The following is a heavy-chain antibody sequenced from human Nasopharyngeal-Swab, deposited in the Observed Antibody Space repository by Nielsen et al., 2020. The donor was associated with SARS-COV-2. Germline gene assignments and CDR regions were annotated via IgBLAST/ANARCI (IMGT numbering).Heavy chain of an antibody. CDR3: ATGIAAERGWFDP. D-gene: IGHD6-13*01. V-gene: IGHV1-24*01. CDR2: FDPEDGET. Sequence: ASAKVSCKVSGYTLTELSMHWVRQAPGKGLEWMGGFDPEDGETIYAQKFQGRVTMTEDTSTDTAYMELSSLRSEDTAVYYCATGIAAERGWFDPWGQGTLVTVSS. J-gene: IGHJ5*02. CDR1: GYTLTELS.